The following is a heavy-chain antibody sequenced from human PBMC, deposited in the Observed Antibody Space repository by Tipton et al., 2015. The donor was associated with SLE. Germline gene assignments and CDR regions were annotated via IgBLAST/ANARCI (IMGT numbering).Heavy chain of an antibody. J-gene: IGHJ6*02. D-gene: IGHD3-16*01. V-gene: IGHV1-46*01. CDR3: ARFVWSYYYGMDV. CDR2: IKPSGVTP. Sequence: QVQLVQSGAEVKKPGASMKISCKASGYTFTSYFIHWVRQAPGQGLEWMGIIKPSGVTPTYARQFLGRVTMTSDTSANILYMELNRLTSEDTAVYYCARFVWSYYYGMDVWGQGTTVTVSS. CDR1: GYTFTSYF.